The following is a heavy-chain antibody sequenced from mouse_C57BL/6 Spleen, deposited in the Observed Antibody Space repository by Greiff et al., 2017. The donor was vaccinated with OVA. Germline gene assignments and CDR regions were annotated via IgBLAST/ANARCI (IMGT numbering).Heavy chain of an antibody. Sequence: EVQLVESEGGLVQPGSSMKLSCTASGFTFSDYYMAWVRQVPEKGLEWVANINYDGSSTYYLDSLKSRFIISRDNAKNILYLQMSSLKSEDTATYYCARAELSSYDYAMDYWGQGTSVTVSS. D-gene: IGHD1-1*01. J-gene: IGHJ4*01. V-gene: IGHV5-16*01. CDR2: INYDGSST. CDR3: ARAELSSYDYAMDY. CDR1: GFTFSDYY.